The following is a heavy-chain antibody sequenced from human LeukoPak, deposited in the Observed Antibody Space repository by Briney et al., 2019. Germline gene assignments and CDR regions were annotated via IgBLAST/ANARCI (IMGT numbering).Heavy chain of an antibody. D-gene: IGHD1-26*01. CDR1: GYTFTSYG. J-gene: IGHJ4*02. CDR2: ISAYNGNT. V-gene: IGHV1-18*01. CDR3: ARPLERSGSYSGGD. Sequence: ASVKVSCKASGYTFTSYGISWVRQAPGQGLEWMGWISAYNGNTNYAQKLQGRVTMTTDTSTSTAYMELRSLRSDDTAVYYCARPLERSGSYSGGDWGQGALVTVVS.